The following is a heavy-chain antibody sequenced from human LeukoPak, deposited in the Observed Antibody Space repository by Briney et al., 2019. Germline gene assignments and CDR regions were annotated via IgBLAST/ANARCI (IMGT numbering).Heavy chain of an antibody. Sequence: PGGSLRLSCAASGFTVSSNHMSWVRQAPGKGLEWVSVIYAGGSTYYADSVKGRFTISRDNSKNTLYLQMNNLRAEDTAVYYCARDDGTLGYCSSTSCYDGSPWGQGTLVTVSS. CDR3: ARDDGTLGYCSSTSCYDGSP. CDR2: IYAGGST. CDR1: GFTVSSNH. J-gene: IGHJ5*02. V-gene: IGHV3-66*01. D-gene: IGHD2-2*01.